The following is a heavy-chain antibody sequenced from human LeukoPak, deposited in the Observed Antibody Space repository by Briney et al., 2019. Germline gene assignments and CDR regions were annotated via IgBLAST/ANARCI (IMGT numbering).Heavy chain of an antibody. D-gene: IGHD3-22*01. V-gene: IGHV3-23*01. CDR3: AKSNYDSSGYPNRDYYYYGMDV. CDR2: ISGSGGST. CDR1: GFTFSSYA. J-gene: IGHJ6*02. Sequence: GGSLRLSCAASGFTFSSYAMSWVRQAPGKGLEWVSAISGSGGSTYYADSVKGRFTISRGNSKNTLYLQMNSLRAEDTAVYYCAKSNYDSSGYPNRDYYYYGMDVWGQGTTVTVSS.